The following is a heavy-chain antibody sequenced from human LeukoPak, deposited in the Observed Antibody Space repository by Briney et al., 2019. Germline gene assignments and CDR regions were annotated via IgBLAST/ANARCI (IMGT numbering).Heavy chain of an antibody. V-gene: IGHV3-23*01. J-gene: IGHJ6*01. CDR2: ISGSGGST. CDR1: RFTFTTYA. Sequence: PGGSLRLSCAASRFTFTTYAMSSGRQAPGRRRGWVSAISGSGGSTYYADSVKGRFTISRDNSKNTLYLQMNSLRAEDTAVYYCAKVGYFDWCMDVWGQGTTVTVSS. CDR3: AKVGYFDWCMDV. D-gene: IGHD3-9*01.